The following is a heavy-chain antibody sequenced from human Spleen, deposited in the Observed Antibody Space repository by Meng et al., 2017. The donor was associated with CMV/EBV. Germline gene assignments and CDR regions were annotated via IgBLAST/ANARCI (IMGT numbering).Heavy chain of an antibody. D-gene: IGHD3-10*01. CDR1: GFTFDDYA. CDR2: ISWNSGGI. V-gene: IGHV3-9*01. CDR3: ARDILYGSGSPPRF. J-gene: IGHJ4*02. Sequence: GGSLRLSCAASGFTFDDYAMHWVRQAPGKGLEWVSGISWNSGGIGYADSVKGRFTISRDNAKNSLYLQMNSLRAEDTAVYYCARDILYGSGSPPRFWGQGTLVTVSS.